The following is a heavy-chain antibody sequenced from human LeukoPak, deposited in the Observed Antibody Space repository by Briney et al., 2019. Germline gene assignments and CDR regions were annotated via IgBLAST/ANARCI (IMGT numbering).Heavy chain of an antibody. V-gene: IGHV3-21*01. CDR3: ARDRPGATWDY. CDR2: ISSSSSYI. CDR1: GFTFSSYS. J-gene: IGHJ4*02. D-gene: IGHD3-10*01. Sequence: SGGSLRLSCAASGFTFSSYSMNWVRQAPGKGLEWVSSISSSSSYIYYADSVKGRFTISRDNAKNSLYLQMNSLRAEDTAVYYCARDRPGATWDYWGQGTLVTVSS.